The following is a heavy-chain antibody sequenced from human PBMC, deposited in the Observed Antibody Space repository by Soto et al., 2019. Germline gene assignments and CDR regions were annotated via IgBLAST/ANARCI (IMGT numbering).Heavy chain of an antibody. CDR3: ATRAVDYDFWSGYYSYYYYMDV. D-gene: IGHD3-3*01. CDR2: IYYSGST. J-gene: IGHJ6*03. Sequence: SYTLSLTCTASGGSISSYYWTWFRQHTGKGLEWIGYIYYSGSTNYNPSLKSRVTISVDTSKNQFSLKLSSVTAADTAVYYCATRAVDYDFWSGYYSYYYYMDVWGKGTTVTVSS. CDR1: GGSISSYY. V-gene: IGHV4-59*08.